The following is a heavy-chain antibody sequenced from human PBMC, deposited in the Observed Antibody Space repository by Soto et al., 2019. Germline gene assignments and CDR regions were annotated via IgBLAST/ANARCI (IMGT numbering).Heavy chain of an antibody. CDR1: GGTFSSYA. Sequence: GASVKVSCKASGGTFSSYAISWVRQAPGQGLEWMGGIIPIFGTANYAQKFQGRVTITADKSTGTAYMELSSLRSEDTAVYYCARLAYYYDSSGYYFDYWGQGTLVTVSS. CDR2: IIPIFGTA. D-gene: IGHD3-22*01. V-gene: IGHV1-69*06. J-gene: IGHJ4*02. CDR3: ARLAYYYDSSGYYFDY.